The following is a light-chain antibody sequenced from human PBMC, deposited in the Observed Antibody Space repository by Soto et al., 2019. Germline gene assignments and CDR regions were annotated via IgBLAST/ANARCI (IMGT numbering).Light chain of an antibody. J-gene: IGKJ1*01. CDR3: QQYNNYWT. Sequence: DIHMTHSPTNLPASLGDRVTNSVRASQSISNWLAWYQQKPGTAPKVLIYHASNLQSGVPSRFSGSGSGTEFTLTISSLQPDDFATYYCQQYNNYWTFGQGTKVDIK. CDR1: QSISNW. V-gene: IGKV1-5*01. CDR2: HAS.